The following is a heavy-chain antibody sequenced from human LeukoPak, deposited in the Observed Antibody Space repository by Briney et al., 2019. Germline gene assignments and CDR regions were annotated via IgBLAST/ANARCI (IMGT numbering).Heavy chain of an antibody. CDR2: IYYSGST. CDR1: GGSISSSSYY. D-gene: IGHD3-10*01. CDR3: ADELLDYYGSGPDAFDI. V-gene: IGHV4-39*07. J-gene: IGHJ3*02. Sequence: SETLSLTCTVSGGSISSSSYYWGWIRQPPGKRLEWIGSIYYSGSTYYNPSLKSRVSISVDTSKNQFSLKLSSVTAADTAVYYCADELLDYYGSGPDAFDIWGQGTMVTVSS.